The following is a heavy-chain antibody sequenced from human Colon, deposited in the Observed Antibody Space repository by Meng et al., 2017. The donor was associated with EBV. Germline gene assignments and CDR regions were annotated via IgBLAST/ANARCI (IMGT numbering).Heavy chain of an antibody. D-gene: IGHD2/OR15-2a*01. V-gene: IGHV4-4*02. CDR3: ARTAYFDFQRAFGY. CDR2: IYHSGST. CDR1: GGSISGTNW. Sequence: EGAGRGLVKPSGTLSLPCSVSGGSISGTNWWSWVRQPPGKGLEWIGEIYHSGSTNYNPSLKSRVTISVDKSKNQFSLKLNSVTAADTAVYYCARTAYFDFQRAFGYWGQGTLVTVSS. J-gene: IGHJ4*02.